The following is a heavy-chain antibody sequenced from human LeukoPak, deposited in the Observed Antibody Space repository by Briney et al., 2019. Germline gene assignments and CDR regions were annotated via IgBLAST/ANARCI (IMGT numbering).Heavy chain of an antibody. J-gene: IGHJ5*02. V-gene: IGHV4-61*02. D-gene: IGHD3-10*01. Sequence: PSETLSLTCTVSGGSNNSDTYYWTWIRQPAGKGLEWIGRMYTTGSPQYNPSLKSRATMSIDTSKNQFSLKLSSVSAADTAVYYCAIDRGIITARGIPSCFDPWGQGTLVTVSS. CDR2: MYTTGSP. CDR3: AIDRGIITARGIPSCFDP. CDR1: GGSNNSDTYY.